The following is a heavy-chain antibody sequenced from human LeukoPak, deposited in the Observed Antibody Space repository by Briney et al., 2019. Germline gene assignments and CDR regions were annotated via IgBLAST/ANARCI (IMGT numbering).Heavy chain of an antibody. V-gene: IGHV3-7*01. Sequence: GGSLRLSCAASGFTFNKYWMSWVRQAPGKGLEWVANIKKDGSAKYYVDSVKGRFTISRDNAENSLYLQMNTLTAEDTAVYYCARETWWGDRSTWSGYLDYWGQGSLVSVSS. CDR1: GFTFNKYW. CDR3: ARETWWGDRSTWSGYLDY. J-gene: IGHJ4*02. CDR2: IKKDGSAK. D-gene: IGHD6-13*01.